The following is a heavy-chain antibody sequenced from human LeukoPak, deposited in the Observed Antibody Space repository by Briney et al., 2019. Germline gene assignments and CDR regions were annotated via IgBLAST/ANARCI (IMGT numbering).Heavy chain of an antibody. CDR3: ARARSGYSGYGPFDY. V-gene: IGHV5-51*01. CDR1: GYSFTSYW. Sequence: RGESLKISCKGSGYSFTSYWIGWVRQMPGKGLEWMGIIHPGDSDTRYSPSFQGQVTISADKSISTAYLQWSSLKASDTAMYYCARARSGYSGYGPFDYWGQGTLVTVSS. J-gene: IGHJ4*02. D-gene: IGHD5-12*01. CDR2: IHPGDSDT.